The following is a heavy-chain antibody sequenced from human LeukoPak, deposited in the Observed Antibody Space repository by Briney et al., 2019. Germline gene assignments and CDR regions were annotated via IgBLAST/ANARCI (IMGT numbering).Heavy chain of an antibody. J-gene: IGHJ4*02. Sequence: ASVKVSCKASGYTFTSYYMHWVRQAPGQGLEWMGIINPSGGSTSYAQKFQGRVTMTRDTSTSTVYMELSSLRSEDRAVYYCARTDCTNGVCYIPYFDYWGQGTLVTVSS. V-gene: IGHV1-46*01. CDR2: INPSGGST. CDR1: GYTFTSYY. D-gene: IGHD2-8*01. CDR3: ARTDCTNGVCYIPYFDY.